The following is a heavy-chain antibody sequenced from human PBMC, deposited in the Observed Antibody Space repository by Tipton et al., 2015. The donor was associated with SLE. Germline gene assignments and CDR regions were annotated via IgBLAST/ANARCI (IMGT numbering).Heavy chain of an antibody. V-gene: IGHV4-38-2*01. CDR1: GYSISSGYY. Sequence: TLSLTCAVSGYSISSGYYWGWIRQPPGKGLEWIGSIYHSGSTYYNPSLKSRVTISVDTSKNQFSLKLSSVTAADTAVYYCARGYCSSTSCYTLDYWGQGTLVTVSS. D-gene: IGHD2-2*02. CDR2: IYHSGST. CDR3: ARGYCSSTSCYTLDY. J-gene: IGHJ4*02.